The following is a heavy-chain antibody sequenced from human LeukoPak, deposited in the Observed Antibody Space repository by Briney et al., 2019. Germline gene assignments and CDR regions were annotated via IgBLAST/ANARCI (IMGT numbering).Heavy chain of an antibody. D-gene: IGHD1-26*01. Sequence: PSETLSLTCNVSGYSISRGYYWSWIRQSPGKGLEWIGYIYHSGTTNYNPSLKSRVTISVDTSKNQFSLKLSSVTAADTAVYYCARDLSGIRRYYYYMDVWGKGTTVTVSS. CDR3: ARDLSGIRRYYYYMDV. V-gene: IGHV4-38-2*02. J-gene: IGHJ6*03. CDR1: GYSISRGYY. CDR2: IYHSGTT.